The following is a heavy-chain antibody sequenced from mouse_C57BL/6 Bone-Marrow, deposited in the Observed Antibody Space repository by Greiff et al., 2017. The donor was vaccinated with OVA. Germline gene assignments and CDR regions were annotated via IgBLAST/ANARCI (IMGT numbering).Heavy chain of an antibody. CDR2: ISDGGSYT. Sequence: EVKLVDSFFFFFPPSPSPTPPCPAPGFTFSSYAMSWVRQTPEKRLEWVATISDGGSYTYYPDNVKGRFTISRDNAKNNLYLQMSQLKSEDTAMYYCARDSQARYYFDYWGQGTTLTVSS. CDR3: ARDSQARYYFDY. V-gene: IGHV5-4*01. CDR1: GFTFSSYA. D-gene: IGHD3-2*02. J-gene: IGHJ2*01.